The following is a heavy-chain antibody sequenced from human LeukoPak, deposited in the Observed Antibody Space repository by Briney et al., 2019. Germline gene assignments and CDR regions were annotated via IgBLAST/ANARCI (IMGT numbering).Heavy chain of an antibody. D-gene: IGHD3-10*01. CDR1: GGSISSYY. J-gene: IGHJ4*02. CDR3: ARSGRGNSAGFDC. V-gene: IGHV4-59*01. Sequence: SETLSLTCTVSGGSISSYYWSWIRQPPGKGLEWIGYIYYSGSTNYNPSLKSRGTISVDTSNNQFSLKLTSVTAADTAVYYCARSGRGNSAGFDCWGQVTLVTVSS. CDR2: IYYSGST.